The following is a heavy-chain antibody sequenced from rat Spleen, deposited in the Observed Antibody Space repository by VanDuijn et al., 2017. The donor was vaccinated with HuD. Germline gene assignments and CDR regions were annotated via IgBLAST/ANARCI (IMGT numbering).Heavy chain of an antibody. D-gene: IGHD1-11*01. CDR1: GFNFNDYW. Sequence: EVKLVESGGGLVQPGRSLKLSCTAFGFNFNDYWMGWVRQAPGKGLEWIGEINKDSSTVKYTPSLKDKFTISRDNAQNTLFLQMNKLESEDTAIYYCVRGPNYGVHTDYFDYWGQGVMVTVSS. CDR3: VRGPNYGVHTDYFDY. V-gene: IGHV4-2*01. CDR2: INKDSSTV. J-gene: IGHJ2*01.